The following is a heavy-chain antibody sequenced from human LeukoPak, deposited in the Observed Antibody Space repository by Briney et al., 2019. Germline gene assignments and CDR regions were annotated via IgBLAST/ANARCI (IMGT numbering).Heavy chain of an antibody. Sequence: SETLSLTCTVSGGSISSSSYYWGWIRQPPGKGLEWIGSIYYSGSTYYNPSLKSRVTISVDTSKNQFSLKLSSVTAADTAVYYCARRGTGIVVVPAASLAFDIWGQGTMVTVPS. CDR1: GGSISSSSYY. V-gene: IGHV4-39*01. CDR3: ARRGTGIVVVPAASLAFDI. J-gene: IGHJ3*02. CDR2: IYYSGST. D-gene: IGHD2-2*01.